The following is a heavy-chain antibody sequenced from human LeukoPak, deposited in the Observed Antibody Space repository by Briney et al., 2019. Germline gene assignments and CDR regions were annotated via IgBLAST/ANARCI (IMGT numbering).Heavy chain of an antibody. V-gene: IGHV3-23*01. J-gene: IGHJ4*02. D-gene: IGHD3-9*01. Sequence: PGGSLRLSCAASGFTFSSYAMSWVRQAPGKGLEWVSAISGSGGSTYYADSVKGRFTTSRDNSKNTLYLQMNSLRAEDTAVYYCAKVNFDWLLSNFDYWGQGTLVTVSS. CDR1: GFTFSSYA. CDR2: ISGSGGST. CDR3: AKVNFDWLLSNFDY.